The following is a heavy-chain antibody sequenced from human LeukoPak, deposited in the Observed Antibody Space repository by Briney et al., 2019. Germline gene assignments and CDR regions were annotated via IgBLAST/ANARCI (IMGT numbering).Heavy chain of an antibody. Sequence: GGSLRLSCAASVFTFSDYGMHWVRQAPGKGLEWMAFIRYDGSNKFYADSLKGRFTISRDNSKNTVYLQMNSLRAEDTAVYYCATSLVVLITHDVFDIWGQGTTVTVSS. CDR3: ATSLVVLITHDVFDI. D-gene: IGHD3-22*01. CDR2: IRYDGSNK. V-gene: IGHV3-30*02. CDR1: VFTFSDYG. J-gene: IGHJ3*02.